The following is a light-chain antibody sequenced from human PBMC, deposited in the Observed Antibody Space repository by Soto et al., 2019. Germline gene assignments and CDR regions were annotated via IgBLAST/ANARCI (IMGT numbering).Light chain of an antibody. V-gene: IGLV1-44*01. Sequence: QLVLTQPPSASGTPGQRVTISCSGSSSNIGSNSVYWYQQLPGTAPKLLIYRNDQRPSGVPDRFSGSKSGTSASLAISGLQTEDEADYYCAAWDDSLNGRLFGTGTKVTVL. CDR2: RND. CDR1: SSNIGSNS. CDR3: AAWDDSLNGRL. J-gene: IGLJ1*01.